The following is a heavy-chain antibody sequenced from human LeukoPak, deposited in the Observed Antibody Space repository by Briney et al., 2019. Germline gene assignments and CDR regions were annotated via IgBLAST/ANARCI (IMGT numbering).Heavy chain of an antibody. V-gene: IGHV3-30*02. CDR3: AKDSYGSGTYPAYFDY. CDR2: IRYDGSIK. D-gene: IGHD3-10*01. CDR1: GFTFSTYG. Sequence: PGGSLRLSCAASGFTFSTYGMHWVRQAPGKVLEWVSFIRYDGSIKYYADSVEGRFTISRDNSKNTLYLQMNSLRAEDTAVYYCAKDSYGSGTYPAYFDYWGQGTLVTVSS. J-gene: IGHJ4*02.